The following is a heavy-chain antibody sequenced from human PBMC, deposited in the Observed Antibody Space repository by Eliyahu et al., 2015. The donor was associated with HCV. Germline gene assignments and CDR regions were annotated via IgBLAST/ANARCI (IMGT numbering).Heavy chain of an antibody. CDR3: ARDEVGATNYPDY. CDR1: GFTFSSYA. V-gene: IGHV3-48*01. D-gene: IGHD1-26*01. J-gene: IGHJ4*02. CDR2: ISDTASII. Sequence: EVQLVESGGGLVQPGGSLRLSCAASGFTFSSYAMNWVRQAPGKGLDWVSYISDTASIIFYADSVKGRFTISRDNAKNSLSLQMNSLRAEDTAVYYCARDEVGATNYPDYWGQGTLVTVSS.